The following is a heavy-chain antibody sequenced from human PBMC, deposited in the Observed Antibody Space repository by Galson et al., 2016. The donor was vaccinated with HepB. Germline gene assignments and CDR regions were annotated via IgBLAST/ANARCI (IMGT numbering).Heavy chain of an antibody. CDR3: VKDHHWNYVHSYYGMDL. J-gene: IGHJ6*02. D-gene: IGHD1-7*01. CDR2: ISFDGSNT. Sequence: SLRLSCAASGFIFSSYDVYWVRQAPSKGLEWVAVISFDGSNTYYADYVKGRFTISRDNSNNTLYLQMNSLRAEDTAVYYCVKDHHWNYVHSYYGMDLWGQGTAVTVSS. CDR1: GFIFSSYD. V-gene: IGHV3-30*18.